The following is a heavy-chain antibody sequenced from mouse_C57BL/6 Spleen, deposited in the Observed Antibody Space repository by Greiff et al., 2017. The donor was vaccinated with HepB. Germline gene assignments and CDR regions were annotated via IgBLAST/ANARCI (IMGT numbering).Heavy chain of an antibody. CDR2: IWSGGST. Sequence: VHLVESGPGLVQPSQSLSITCTVSGFSLTSYGVHWVRQSPGKGLEWLGVIWSGGSTDYNAAFISRLSISKDNSKSQVFFKMNSLQADDTAIYYCARMGDYGNYFDYWGQGTTLTVSS. V-gene: IGHV2-2*01. CDR1: GFSLTSYG. D-gene: IGHD2-4*01. CDR3: ARMGDYGNYFDY. J-gene: IGHJ2*01.